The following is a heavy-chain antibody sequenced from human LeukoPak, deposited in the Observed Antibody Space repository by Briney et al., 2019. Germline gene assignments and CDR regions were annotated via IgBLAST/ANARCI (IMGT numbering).Heavy chain of an antibody. Sequence: PSETLSLTCAVSGASISNSYYNWGWVRQPPGKGLEWIGSMFYSGNTHYNPSLKSRVTISADTSKNQFSLKLSSVTATDTAIYYCTSVGESDDYWGQGTLVTVSS. D-gene: IGHD3-10*01. J-gene: IGHJ4*02. V-gene: IGHV4-39*07. CDR2: MFYSGNT. CDR3: TSVGESDDY. CDR1: GASISNSYYN.